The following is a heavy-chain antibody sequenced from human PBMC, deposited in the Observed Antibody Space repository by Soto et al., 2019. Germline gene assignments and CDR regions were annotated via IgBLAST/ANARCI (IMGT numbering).Heavy chain of an antibody. CDR1: GFTFSSYG. CDR2: ISYDGSNK. CDR3: AKVRYCSGGSCYGSWYFDL. Sequence: QVQLVESGGGVVQPGRSLRLSCAASGFTFSSYGMHWVRQAPGKGLEWVAVISYDGSNKYYADSVKGRFTISRDNSKNTLYLQMNSLRAEDTAVYYCAKVRYCSGGSCYGSWYFDLWGRGTLVTVSS. D-gene: IGHD2-15*01. V-gene: IGHV3-30*18. J-gene: IGHJ2*01.